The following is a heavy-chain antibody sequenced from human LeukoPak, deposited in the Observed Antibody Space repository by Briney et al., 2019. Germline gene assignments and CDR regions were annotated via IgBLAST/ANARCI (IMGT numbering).Heavy chain of an antibody. CDR3: TKARSASGSSCYNY. J-gene: IGHJ4*02. V-gene: IGHV3-23*01. Sequence: GGSLRLSCAASGFTFSSYGMHWVRQAPGKGLEWVSSISGSDTSTYYADSVKGRFTISRDNSKNTLELQMDSLRAEDTAVYYCTKARSASGSSCYNYWGQGILVTVSS. CDR1: GFTFSSYG. D-gene: IGHD2-2*02. CDR2: ISGSDTST.